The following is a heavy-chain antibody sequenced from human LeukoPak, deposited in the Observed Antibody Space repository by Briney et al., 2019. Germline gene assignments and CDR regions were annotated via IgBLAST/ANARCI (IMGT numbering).Heavy chain of an antibody. CDR1: RFTFSSYV. J-gene: IGHJ6*02. CDR2: ISGSGHKT. D-gene: IGHD5-18*01. V-gene: IGHV3-23*01. CDR3: ARVSGTIQIWPQPFGDGMDV. Sequence: GGPLRLSCAASRFTFSSYVMSWVRQTPGKGLECVSAISGSGHKTYYADSVKGRFTISRDNSKNTLYLQMNSLRAEDTAVYYCARVSGTIQIWPQPFGDGMDVWGQGTTVTVSS.